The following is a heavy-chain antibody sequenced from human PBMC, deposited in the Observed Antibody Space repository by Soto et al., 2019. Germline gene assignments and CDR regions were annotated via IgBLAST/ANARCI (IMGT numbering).Heavy chain of an antibody. Sequence: QAGGSLRLSCAASGFTFSSYEMNWVRQAPGKGLEWVSYISSSGSTIYYADSVKGRFTISRDNAKNSLYLQMNSLRAEDTAVYYCARGNARGYSYGYGMDVWGQGTTVTVSS. CDR2: ISSSGSTI. CDR1: GFTFSSYE. D-gene: IGHD5-18*01. J-gene: IGHJ6*02. CDR3: ARGNARGYSYGYGMDV. V-gene: IGHV3-48*03.